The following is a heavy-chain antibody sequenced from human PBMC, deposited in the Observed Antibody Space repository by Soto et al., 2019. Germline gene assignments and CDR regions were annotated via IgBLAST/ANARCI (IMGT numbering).Heavy chain of an antibody. CDR2: INPSDGTT. CDR3: ATYSFLWSLRARSDAFDI. J-gene: IGHJ3*02. D-gene: IGHD2-21*01. CDR1: GYRFTSRY. Sequence: VKVSCKGCGYRFTSRYMQWVGQAPGQGIEWMGIINPSDGTTTYAQKFQGRVTMTEETSTDTANMELSSLRSEDTAGDYWATYSFLWSLRARSDAFDIWGQGTMVTVSS. V-gene: IGHV1-46*01.